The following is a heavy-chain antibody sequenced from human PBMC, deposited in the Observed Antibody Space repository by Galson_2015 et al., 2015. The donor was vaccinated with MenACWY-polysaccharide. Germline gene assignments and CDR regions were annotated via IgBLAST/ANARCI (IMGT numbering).Heavy chain of an antibody. D-gene: IGHD6-19*01. Sequence: SVKVSCKASGYTFTDCYIHWVRQAPGQGLEWMGWINPNGGDTHYEQKYQARVTMTRDTSINTAYMELSRLSSDDTAVYYCTRGGGRYYVDYWGQGTLVTVSS. J-gene: IGHJ4*02. CDR2: INPNGGDT. CDR1: GYTFTDCY. V-gene: IGHV1-2*02. CDR3: TRGGGRYYVDY.